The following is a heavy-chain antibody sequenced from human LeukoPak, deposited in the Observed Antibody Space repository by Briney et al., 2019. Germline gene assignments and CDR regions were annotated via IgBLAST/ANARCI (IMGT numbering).Heavy chain of an antibody. D-gene: IGHD6-25*01. CDR2: IFHSGST. V-gene: IGHV4-4*02. CDR1: GGSISSNNW. J-gene: IGHJ4*02. CDR3: ARNEGSSDFNY. Sequence: SETLSLTCAVSGGSISSNNWWSWVRQPPGKGLEWIGEIFHSGSTNYNPSLKSRVTISVDKSKNQFSLKVNSVTAADTAVYYCARNEGSSDFNYWGQGTLVTVSP.